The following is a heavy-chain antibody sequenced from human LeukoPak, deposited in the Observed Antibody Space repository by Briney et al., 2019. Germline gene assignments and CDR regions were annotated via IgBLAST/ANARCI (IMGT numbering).Heavy chain of an antibody. V-gene: IGHV4-39*07. D-gene: IGHD2-2*01. CDR1: GGSISSSSYY. J-gene: IGHJ5*02. CDR3: ARDGIVVVPAAIAQGFDP. Sequence: SETLSLTCSVSGGSISSSSYYWGWIRQPPGKGLEWIGSIYYSGSTYYNPSLKSRVTITVDTSKNQFSLKLSSVTAADTAVYYCARDGIVVVPAAIAQGFDPWGQGTLVTVSS. CDR2: IYYSGST.